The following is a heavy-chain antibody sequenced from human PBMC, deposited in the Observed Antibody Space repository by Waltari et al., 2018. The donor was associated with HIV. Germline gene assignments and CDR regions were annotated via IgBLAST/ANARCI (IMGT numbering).Heavy chain of an antibody. Sequence: QQWGTGLLMPSETLSLTCAVSDGGSFSAYYWTWIRQSPGSGLEWIGEIDHSGGTNFNPSHKSRVAISVDTSKNQFSLKLTSVTAADTGLYYCARGPHASIFGVVKYFQPWGQGTLVTVSS. D-gene: IGHD3-3*01. J-gene: IGHJ1*01. V-gene: IGHV4-34*02. CDR2: IDHSGGT. CDR1: GGSFSAYY. CDR3: ARGPHASIFGVVKYFQP.